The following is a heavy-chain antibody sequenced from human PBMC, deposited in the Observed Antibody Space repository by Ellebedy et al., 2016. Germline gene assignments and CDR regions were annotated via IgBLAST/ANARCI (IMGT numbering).Heavy chain of an antibody. CDR2: ISCNSGSI. CDR3: AKGYGMDV. V-gene: IGHV3-9*01. CDR1: GFTFHDSA. Sequence: SLKISCAASGFTFHDSAMHWVRQAPGKGLEWVSGISCNSGSIGYADSVKGRFTISRDNAKNSLYLQMNSLRAEDTALYYCAKGYGMDVWGQGTTVTVSS. J-gene: IGHJ6*02.